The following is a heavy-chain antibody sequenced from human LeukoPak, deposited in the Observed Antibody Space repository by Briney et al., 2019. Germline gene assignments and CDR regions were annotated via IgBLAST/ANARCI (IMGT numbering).Heavy chain of an antibody. Sequence: KTSETLSLTCTVSGGSISSYYWSWIRQPPGKGREWIGYIYYSGSTNYNPSLKSRVTISVDTSKNQFSLKLSSVTAADTAMYYCARELLSDSSSWVGAFDIWGQGTMVTVSS. CDR3: ARELLSDSSSWVGAFDI. CDR1: GGSISSYY. V-gene: IGHV4-59*01. J-gene: IGHJ3*02. CDR2: IYYSGST. D-gene: IGHD6-13*01.